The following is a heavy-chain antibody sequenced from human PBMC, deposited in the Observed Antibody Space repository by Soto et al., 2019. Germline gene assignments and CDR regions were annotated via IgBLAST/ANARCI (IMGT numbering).Heavy chain of an antibody. CDR2: ISGYNGNT. CDR1: GYTFTSYG. J-gene: IGHJ4*02. V-gene: IGHV1-18*01. D-gene: IGHD5-18*01. CDR3: ARGSRTRGYSYDS. Sequence: QVQLVQYGGEVKKPGASVKVSCKTSGYTFTSYGISWVRQAPGQGLEWMGWISGYNGNTDYARRVQGRVTMTTDTSTSTAFMELRSLRVDDTAVYYCARGSRTRGYSYDSWGQGTLVNVSS.